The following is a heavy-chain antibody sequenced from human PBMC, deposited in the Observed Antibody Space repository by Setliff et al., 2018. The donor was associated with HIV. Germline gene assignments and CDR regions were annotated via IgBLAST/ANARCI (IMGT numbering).Heavy chain of an antibody. V-gene: IGHV4-34*01. CDR1: GGSFSGHY. J-gene: IGHJ5*02. Sequence: SETLSLTCAVYGGSFSGHYWSWIRQPPGKGLEWIGEINHSGSTNFNPSLRSRVTISLDTSKNQFSLTLSSVTAADTAVYYCARRWVIAAGNWFDPWGQGTLVTVSS. CDR3: ARRWVIAAGNWFDP. D-gene: IGHD6-13*01. CDR2: INHSGST.